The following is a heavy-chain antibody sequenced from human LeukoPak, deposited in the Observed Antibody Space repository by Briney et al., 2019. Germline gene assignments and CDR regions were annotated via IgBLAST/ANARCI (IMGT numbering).Heavy chain of an antibody. CDR1: GFTFRNCE. CDR3: ASALWGAFDI. J-gene: IGHJ3*02. CDR2: ISSSGSTV. Sequence: GGSLRLSCAASGFTFRNCEMNWVSQAPGKGLEWLTYISSSGSTVYYADSVKGRFAISRDNAKNSLYLQMNSLRAEDTAVYYCASALWGAFDIWGQGTMVTVSS. V-gene: IGHV3-48*03. D-gene: IGHD1-26*01.